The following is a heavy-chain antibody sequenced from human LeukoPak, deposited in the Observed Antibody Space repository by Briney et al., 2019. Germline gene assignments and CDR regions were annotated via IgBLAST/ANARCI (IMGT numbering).Heavy chain of an antibody. Sequence: PGGSLSLTCTVSGGSISSYYWSWIRQPPGKGLEWIGYIYTSGSTNYNPSLKSRVTISVDTSKNQFSLKLSSVTAADTAVYYCAGRLAYCGGDCYGGLQHWGQGTLVTVSS. CDR3: AGRLAYCGGDCYGGLQH. J-gene: IGHJ1*01. CDR2: IYTSGST. D-gene: IGHD2-21*02. V-gene: IGHV4-4*09. CDR1: GGSISSYY.